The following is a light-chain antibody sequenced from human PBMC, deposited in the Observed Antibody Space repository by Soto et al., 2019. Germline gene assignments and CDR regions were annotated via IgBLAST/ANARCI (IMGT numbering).Light chain of an antibody. Sequence: DMQLTQSPSFLSASVGDRVTITYRASQGISSYLAWYQQKPGKAPKLLIYAASTLQSGVPSRFSGSGSGREFTLTISSLQPEDFATYYCQQLNSYSYTFGQGTKLEIK. CDR3: QQLNSYSYT. CDR2: AAS. CDR1: QGISSY. J-gene: IGKJ2*01. V-gene: IGKV1-9*01.